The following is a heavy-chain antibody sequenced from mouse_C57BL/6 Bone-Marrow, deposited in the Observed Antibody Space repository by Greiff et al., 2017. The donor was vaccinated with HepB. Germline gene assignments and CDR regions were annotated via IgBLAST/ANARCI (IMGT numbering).Heavy chain of an antibody. D-gene: IGHD2-3*01. J-gene: IGHJ2*01. CDR3: ARQGLYDYYFDY. V-gene: IGHV5-6*01. Sequence: EVQGVESGGDLVKPGGSLKLSCAASGITFSSYGMSWVRQTPDKRLEWVATISSGGSYTYYPDSVKGRFTISRYNAKNTLYLQMRSLKSEDTAMYYCARQGLYDYYFDYRGQGTTLTFSS. CDR2: ISSGGSYT. CDR1: GITFSSYG.